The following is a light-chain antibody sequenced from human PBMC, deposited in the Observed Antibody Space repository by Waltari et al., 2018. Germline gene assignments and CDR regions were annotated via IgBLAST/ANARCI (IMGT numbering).Light chain of an antibody. CDR2: AAS. CDR3: QQYNSYPLT. CDR1: QDISTY. J-gene: IGKJ5*01. V-gene: IGKV1-16*02. Sequence: DIQMTQSPSSLSASVGDRVTIACRASQDISTYLAWFQQKPGKPPKSLISAASSLQSGVPSKFSGSGSGTDSTLTISSLQPEDFATYYCQQYNSYPLTFGQGTRLEI.